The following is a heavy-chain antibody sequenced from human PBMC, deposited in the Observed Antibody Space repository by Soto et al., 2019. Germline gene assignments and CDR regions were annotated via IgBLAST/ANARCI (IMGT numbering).Heavy chain of an antibody. Sequence: SETLSLTCTVSGGSISSYYWSWIRQPPGKGLEWIGYIYYSGSTNYNPSLKSLVTISVDTSKNQFSLKLSSVTAADTAVYYCASRIGYGSGSYDYWGQGTLVTVSS. CDR2: IYYSGST. D-gene: IGHD3-10*01. CDR3: ASRIGYGSGSYDY. J-gene: IGHJ4*02. V-gene: IGHV4-59*01. CDR1: GGSISSYY.